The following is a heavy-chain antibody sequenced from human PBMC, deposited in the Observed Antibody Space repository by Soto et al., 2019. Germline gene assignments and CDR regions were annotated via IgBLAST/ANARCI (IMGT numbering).Heavy chain of an antibody. J-gene: IGHJ4*02. CDR3: GSGEVVRGPFHY. V-gene: IGHV3-30-3*01. CDR2: ISYDGRNK. D-gene: IGHD3-10*01. CDR1: GFIFSSYA. Sequence: QVQLVESGGGVVQPGRYLRLSCAASGFIFSSYAMHWVRQAPGKGLEWVAVISYDGRNKYYADSVKGRFTIYRDNSKNTLYLEMKSLRAEDTAVYYSGSGEVVRGPFHYWGQGTLVTVSS.